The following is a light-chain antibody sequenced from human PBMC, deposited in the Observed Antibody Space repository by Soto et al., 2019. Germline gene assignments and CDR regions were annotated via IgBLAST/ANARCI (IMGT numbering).Light chain of an antibody. CDR1: QSVGSY. V-gene: IGKV3-11*01. CDR2: DAF. J-gene: IGKJ4*01. CDR3: QQRSSWPLT. Sequence: EIVLTQSPATLSLSPGERATLSCRASQSVGSYFAWYQQKPGQAPRLLIYDAFSRATGIPARFNGSGSGTDFTLTISSLEPEDFAVYFCQQRSSWPLTFGGGTMVEIK.